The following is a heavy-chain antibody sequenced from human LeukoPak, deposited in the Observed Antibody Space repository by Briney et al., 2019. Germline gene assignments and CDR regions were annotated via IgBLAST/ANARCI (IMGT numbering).Heavy chain of an antibody. D-gene: IGHD3-22*01. V-gene: IGHV3-13*01. CDR3: ARGRNYYDNSGYYPHDTFDM. Sequence: GGSLRLSCAASGFTFSSYDMHWVRQVAGKGLEWVSGIGTAGDTYYPGSVKGRFTISRENAKNTLYLQMNSLRVGDTAVYYCARGRNYYDNSGYYPHDTFDMWGQGTMVTVSS. CDR2: IGTAGDT. CDR1: GFTFSSYD. J-gene: IGHJ3*02.